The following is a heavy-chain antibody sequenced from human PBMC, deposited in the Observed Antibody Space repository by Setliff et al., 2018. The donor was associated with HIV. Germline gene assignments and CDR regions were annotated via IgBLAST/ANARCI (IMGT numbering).Heavy chain of an antibody. CDR2: IYYSGTT. J-gene: IGHJ4*02. Sequence: SETLSLTCTVSGGSISSRTYYWGCIRQPPGKGLEWIGSIYYSGTTYYTPSLKSRVTISIDTSKNQFSLKLSSVTAADTAVYFCARQDIFYVDSWGQGTLVTVSS. V-gene: IGHV4-39*01. CDR1: GGSISSRTYY. D-gene: IGHD2-21*01. CDR3: ARQDIFYVDS.